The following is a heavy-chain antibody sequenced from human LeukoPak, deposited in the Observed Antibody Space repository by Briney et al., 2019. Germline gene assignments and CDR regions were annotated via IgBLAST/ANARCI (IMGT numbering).Heavy chain of an antibody. CDR2: ISSSGSTI. J-gene: IGHJ4*02. CDR3: AREGHYDSSGFDY. Sequence: GGSLTHSCAASGLTFSSYEMNWVRQAPGKGLEWVSYISSSGSTIYYADSVKGRFTISRDNAKNSLHLPMHSLRAEDTAVYYCAREGHYDSSGFDYWGQGTLVTVSS. CDR1: GLTFSSYE. V-gene: IGHV3-48*03. D-gene: IGHD3-22*01.